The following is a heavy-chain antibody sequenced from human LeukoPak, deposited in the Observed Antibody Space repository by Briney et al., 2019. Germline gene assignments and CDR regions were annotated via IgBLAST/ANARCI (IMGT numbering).Heavy chain of an antibody. D-gene: IGHD2-8*01. CDR2: IKQDGSEK. CDR1: GFTFNRYW. Sequence: GGSLKLPCAASGFTFNRYWMSWVRQAPGKGLEWVANIKQDGSEKYYVDSVKGRFTISRDNVQNSLYLVINSLRAEDTAIYYCATIYCSNGVCYYFDYWGQGTLVTVSS. CDR3: ATIYCSNGVCYYFDY. J-gene: IGHJ4*02. V-gene: IGHV3-7*01.